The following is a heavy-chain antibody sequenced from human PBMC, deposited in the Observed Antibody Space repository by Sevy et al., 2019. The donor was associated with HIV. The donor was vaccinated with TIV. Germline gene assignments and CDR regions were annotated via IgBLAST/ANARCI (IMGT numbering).Heavy chain of an antibody. Sequence: GGSLRLSCTASGFTFRNFAMSWVRQAPGKGLEWVSTISGNGVSTYYADSVKGRFTISRDNSKSTLYLQMSSLRAEDTAVYYCAKDRVVVDSSGSYSYSELQHWGQGTLVTVSS. CDR3: AKDRVVVDSSGSYSYSELQH. V-gene: IGHV3-23*01. CDR2: ISGNGVST. CDR1: GFTFRNFA. J-gene: IGHJ1*01. D-gene: IGHD3-22*01.